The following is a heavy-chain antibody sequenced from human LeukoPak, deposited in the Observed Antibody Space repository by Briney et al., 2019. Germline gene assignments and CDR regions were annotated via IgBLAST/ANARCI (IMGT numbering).Heavy chain of an antibody. CDR2: INPSGGST. CDR3: ARVNTAMVSYYYYYGMDV. V-gene: IGHV1-46*01. Sequence: EASVKVSCKASGYTFTSYYMHWVRQAPGQGLEWMGIINPSGGSTSYAQKFQGRVTMTRDTSTGTVYMELSSLRSEDTAVYYCARVNTAMVSYYYYYGMDVWGQGTTVTVSS. J-gene: IGHJ6*02. D-gene: IGHD5-18*01. CDR1: GYTFTSYY.